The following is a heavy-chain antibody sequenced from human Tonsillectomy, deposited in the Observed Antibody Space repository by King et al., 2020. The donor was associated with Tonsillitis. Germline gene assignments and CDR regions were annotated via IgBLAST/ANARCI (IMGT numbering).Heavy chain of an antibody. V-gene: IGHV4-59*01. CDR2: IYYSGST. Sequence: QLQESGPGLVKPSETLSLTCTVSGGSISSYYWSWIRQPPGKGLEWIGYIYYSGSTNYNPSLKSRVTISVDTSKNQFSLKLSSVTAADTAVYYCARANCGYACTFDIWGQGTMVTVSS. D-gene: IGHD5-12*01. CDR1: GGSISSYY. CDR3: ARANCGYACTFDI. J-gene: IGHJ3*02.